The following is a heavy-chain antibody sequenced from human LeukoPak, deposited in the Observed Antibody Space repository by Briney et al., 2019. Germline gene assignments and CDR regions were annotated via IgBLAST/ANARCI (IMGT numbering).Heavy chain of an antibody. CDR1: GFTFSSYS. CDR2: ISSSSSYI. D-gene: IGHD6-6*01. J-gene: IGHJ4*02. CDR3: ARSGSSSSPPFDY. V-gene: IGHV3-21*01. Sequence: GGSLRLSCAASGFTFSSYSMNWVRQAPGKGLEWVSSISSSSSYIYYADSVKGRFTISRDNAKNSLYLQMNSLRAEDTAVYYCARSGSSSSPPFDYWGQGTRVTVSS.